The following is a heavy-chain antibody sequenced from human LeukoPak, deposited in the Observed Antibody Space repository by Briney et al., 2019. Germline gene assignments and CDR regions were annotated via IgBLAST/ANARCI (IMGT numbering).Heavy chain of an antibody. V-gene: IGHV1-69*13. J-gene: IGHJ4*02. D-gene: IGHD5-18*01. CDR1: GNTFYTYS. Sequence: GASVKVSCKASGNTFYTYSVNWVRQAPGHGLEGVGGTIPIFGTPNYAPRFPGRVTITADDSSKAAHLELRNLVSDDTAVYYCAGARPGGFSNAWEYWGQGTLVTVSS. CDR2: TIPIFGTP. CDR3: AGARPGGFSNAWEY.